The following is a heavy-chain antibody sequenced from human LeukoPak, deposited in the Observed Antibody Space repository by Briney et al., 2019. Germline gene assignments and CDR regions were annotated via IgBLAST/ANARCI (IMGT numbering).Heavy chain of an antibody. Sequence: SETLSLTCTVSGGSISSYYWSWIRQPPGKGLEWIGYIYYSGSTNDNPSLKSRVTISVDTSKNQFSLKLSSVTAADTAVYYCARLGVLLVPAAMGYYYYYYMDVWGKGTTVTVSS. D-gene: IGHD2-2*01. CDR2: IYYSGST. V-gene: IGHV4-59*08. CDR3: ARLGVLLVPAAMGYYYYYYMDV. CDR1: GGSISSYY. J-gene: IGHJ6*03.